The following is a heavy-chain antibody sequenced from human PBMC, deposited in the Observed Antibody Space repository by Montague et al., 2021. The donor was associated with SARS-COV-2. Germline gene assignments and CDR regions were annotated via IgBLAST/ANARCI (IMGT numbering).Heavy chain of an antibody. D-gene: IGHD2-2*01. J-gene: IGHJ4*03. V-gene: IGHV3-7*01. Sequence: SLRLSCAASGFTFSSYWMSWVRQAPGKGLEWVANIKQDGSDKYYGDSVKGRFTISRDNARNSLYLQMNSLRAEDTAVYYCARIDCSSISCPFDYWGRGTTVTVSS. CDR3: ARIDCSSISCPFDY. CDR2: IKQDGSDK. CDR1: GFTFSSYW.